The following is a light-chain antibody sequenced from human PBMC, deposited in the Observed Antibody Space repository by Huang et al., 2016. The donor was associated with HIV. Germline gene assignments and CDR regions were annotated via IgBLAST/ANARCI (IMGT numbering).Light chain of an antibody. CDR2: DAS. V-gene: IGKV3-11*01. Sequence: EIVLTQSPATLSLSPGERATLSCRASQSVSSYLAWYQQKPGQAPRLLIDDASSRATGLPARFSGSWSGTDFTLTISSLEPEDFAVYYCQQRSNWRITFGGGTKVEIK. CDR3: QQRSNWRIT. CDR1: QSVSSY. J-gene: IGKJ4*01.